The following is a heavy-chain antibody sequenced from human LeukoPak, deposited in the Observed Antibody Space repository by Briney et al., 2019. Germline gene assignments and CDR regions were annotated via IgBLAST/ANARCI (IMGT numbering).Heavy chain of an antibody. CDR3: AEGSGSPAY. CDR2: VSSSSTNK. D-gene: IGHD1-26*01. J-gene: IGHJ4*02. Sequence: PGGSLRLSCAASGSTFSSYAMNWVRQAPGKGLEWVSSVSSSSTNKFYADSVKGRFTISRDNAKNSLYLQMNSLRPEDTGVYFCAEGSGSPAYWGQGTLVTVSS. V-gene: IGHV3-21*01. CDR1: GSTFSSYA.